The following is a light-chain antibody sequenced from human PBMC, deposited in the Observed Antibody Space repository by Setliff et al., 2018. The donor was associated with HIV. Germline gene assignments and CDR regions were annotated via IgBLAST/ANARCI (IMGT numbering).Light chain of an antibody. CDR2: EVT. Sequence: QSVLAQPASVSGSPGQSITISCTGTSSDVGGYDYVSWYQQHPGKAPKLIIYEVTYQPSGVSNRFSGFKSGNTASLTISGLQAEDEADYYCSSYRTNSRVVFGGGTK. CDR1: SSDVGGYDY. V-gene: IGLV2-14*01. J-gene: IGLJ2*01. CDR3: SSYRTNSRVV.